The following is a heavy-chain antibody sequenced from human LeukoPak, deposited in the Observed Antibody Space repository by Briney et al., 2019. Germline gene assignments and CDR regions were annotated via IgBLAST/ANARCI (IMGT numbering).Heavy chain of an antibody. CDR3: ARRRKVYYLDP. CDR1: GYTFTSYD. J-gene: IGHJ5*02. V-gene: IGHV1-8*01. D-gene: IGHD2-8*01. CDR2: MNPNSGNT. Sequence: GASVKVSCKASGYTFTSYDINWVRQATGQGLEWMGWMNPNSGNTGCAQKFQGRVTMTRNTSISTAYMELSSLRSEDTAVYYCARRRKVYYLDPWGQGTLVTVSS.